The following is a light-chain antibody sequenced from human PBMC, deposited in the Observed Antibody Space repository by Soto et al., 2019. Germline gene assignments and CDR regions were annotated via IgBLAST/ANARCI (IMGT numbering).Light chain of an antibody. CDR3: QQYNQWHDT. CDR1: QSVTFN. Sequence: EIVMTQSPGTLSVSPGARVTLSCRASQSVTFNLAWYQQRPGQAPRLLIHGAFSRATGVPARFSGSGSGTEFTLTISGLQSEDFAVYYCQQYNQWHDTFGQGTKLEIK. V-gene: IGKV3-15*01. CDR2: GAF. J-gene: IGKJ2*01.